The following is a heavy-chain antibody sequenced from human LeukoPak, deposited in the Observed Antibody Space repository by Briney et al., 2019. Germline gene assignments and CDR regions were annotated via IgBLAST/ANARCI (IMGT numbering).Heavy chain of an antibody. CDR2: IYSSGTT. CDR1: GGSISDYY. Sequence: SETLSLTCTVSGGSISDYYWIWIRRPAGKGLEWIGRIYSSGTTNYNPSLKSRVTMSVDTSKNQFSLKLNSVTAADTAVYYCARGRYSNGSWYFDLWGRGTLVTVSS. V-gene: IGHV4-4*07. J-gene: IGHJ2*01. D-gene: IGHD4-11*01. CDR3: ARGRYSNGSWYFDL.